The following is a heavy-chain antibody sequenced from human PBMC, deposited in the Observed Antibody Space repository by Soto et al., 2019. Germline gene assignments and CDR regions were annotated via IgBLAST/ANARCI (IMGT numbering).Heavy chain of an antibody. D-gene: IGHD6-19*01. Sequence: LRLSCAASGFTFSSYGMHWVRQAPGKGLEWVAVISYDGSNKYYADSVKGRFTISRDNSKNSLYLQMNSLRAEDTALYYCAKDMVAVAGERRDAFDIWGQGTMVTVSS. J-gene: IGHJ3*02. CDR2: ISYDGSNK. CDR1: GFTFSSYG. V-gene: IGHV3-30*18. CDR3: AKDMVAVAGERRDAFDI.